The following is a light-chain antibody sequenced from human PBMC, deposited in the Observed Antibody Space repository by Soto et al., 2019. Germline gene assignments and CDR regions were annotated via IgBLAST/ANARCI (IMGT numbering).Light chain of an antibody. Sequence: EIVLTQSPGTLSLSPGERATFSCRASQSLSSNYLAWYQQKPGQAPRLLIYGASSRATGIPDRFSGSGSGTDFTLTIPRLEPEDFAMYYCQQYGSSPPTFGQGTKLEIK. J-gene: IGKJ2*01. CDR3: QQYGSSPPT. V-gene: IGKV3-20*01. CDR2: GAS. CDR1: QSLSSNY.